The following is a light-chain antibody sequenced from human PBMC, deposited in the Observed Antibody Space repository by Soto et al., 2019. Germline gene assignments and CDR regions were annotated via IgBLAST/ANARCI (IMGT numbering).Light chain of an antibody. V-gene: IGKV1-33*01. CDR2: DAS. CDR3: QQYDSLPLT. CDR1: QDIRNY. J-gene: IGKJ4*01. Sequence: DIQMTQSPSSLSASVGVRVTITCQASQDIRNYLSWYQQRPGKAPKLLIHDASNLETGVPSRFSGSGSETDFTFTISSLQSEDSAKYYCQQYDSLPLTFGGGANVEIK.